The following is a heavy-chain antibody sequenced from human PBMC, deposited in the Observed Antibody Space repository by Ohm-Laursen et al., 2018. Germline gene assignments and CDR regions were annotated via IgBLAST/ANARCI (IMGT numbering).Heavy chain of an antibody. D-gene: IGHD3-22*01. CDR1: GYTFTGYY. V-gene: IGHV1-2*02. Sequence: VSSVKVSCKASGYTFTGYYMHCVRQAPRHGLEWMGWINPNSGGTNYAQKFQGRVTMTGDTSITTDYMELTRLKSADTAVYYCARHYDTSGHDYWGQGTLVTVSS. J-gene: IGHJ4*01. CDR2: INPNSGGT. CDR3: ARHYDTSGHDY.